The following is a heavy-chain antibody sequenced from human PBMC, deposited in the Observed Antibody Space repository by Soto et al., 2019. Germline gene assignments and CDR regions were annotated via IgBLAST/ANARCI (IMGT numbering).Heavy chain of an antibody. D-gene: IGHD2-8*01. CDR3: ATDCTNGVCYTSAESHNWFDP. CDR2: IIPIFGTA. CDR1: GGTFSSYA. Sequence: QVQLVQSGAEVKKPGSSVKVSCKASGGTFSSYAISWVRQAPGQGLEWMGGIIPIFGTANYAQKFQGRVTITADESTSAAYMELSSLRSEDTAVSYCATDCTNGVCYTSAESHNWFDPWGQGTLVTVSS. J-gene: IGHJ5*02. V-gene: IGHV1-69*01.